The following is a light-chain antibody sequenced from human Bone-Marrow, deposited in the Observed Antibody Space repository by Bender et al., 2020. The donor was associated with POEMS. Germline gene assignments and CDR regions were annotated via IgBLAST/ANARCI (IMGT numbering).Light chain of an antibody. CDR3: AAWEDSLNGWV. J-gene: IGLJ3*02. V-gene: IGLV1-44*01. CDR1: SSNIGTNP. Sequence: QSVLTQPPSASGTPGQRVTISCSVISSNIGTNPLNWYQQLPGTAPKLLIYINNQRPSGVPDRFSGSKSGTSASLAISGLQSEDEDDYYCAAWEDSLNGWVFGGGTKLTVL. CDR2: INN.